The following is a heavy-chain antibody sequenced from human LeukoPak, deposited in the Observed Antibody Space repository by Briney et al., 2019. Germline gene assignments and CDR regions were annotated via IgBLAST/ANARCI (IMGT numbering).Heavy chain of an antibody. CDR2: ISSSGSTI. J-gene: IGHJ4*02. CDR3: ARGEADSSGYFDY. Sequence: GGSLRLSCVASGFTFSTSVMHWVRQAPGKGLEWVSYISSSGSTIYYADSVKGRFTISRDNAKNSLYLQMNSLRAEDTAVYYCARGEADSSGYFDYWGQGTLVTVSS. V-gene: IGHV3-48*03. D-gene: IGHD3-22*01. CDR1: GFTFSTSV.